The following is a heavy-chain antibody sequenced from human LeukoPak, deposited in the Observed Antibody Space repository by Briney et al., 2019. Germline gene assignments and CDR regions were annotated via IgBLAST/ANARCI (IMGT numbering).Heavy chain of an antibody. V-gene: IGHV5-51*01. CDR2: IYLGDSDT. CDR1: GYSFTSYW. CDR3: ARLSPRPFPYIVVVVAADNDAFDI. J-gene: IGHJ3*02. Sequence: GESLKISCKGSGYSFTSYWIGWVRQMPGKGLEWMGIIYLGDSDTRYSPSFQGQVTISADKSISTAYLQWSSLKASDTAMYYCARLSPRPFPYIVVVVAADNDAFDIWGQGTMVTVSS. D-gene: IGHD2-15*01.